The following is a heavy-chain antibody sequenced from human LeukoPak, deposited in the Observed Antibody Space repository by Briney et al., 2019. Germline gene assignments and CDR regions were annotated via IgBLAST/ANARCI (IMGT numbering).Heavy chain of an antibody. CDR3: AREGLDY. V-gene: IGHV1-8*03. CDR2: MNPNSGNT. CDR1: GYTFTGYY. J-gene: IGHJ4*02. Sequence: ASVKVSCKASGYTFTGYYMHWVRQAPGQGLEWMGWMNPNSGNTGYAQKFQGRVTITRNNSISTAYMELSSLRSEDTAVYYCAREGLDYWGQGTLVTVSS.